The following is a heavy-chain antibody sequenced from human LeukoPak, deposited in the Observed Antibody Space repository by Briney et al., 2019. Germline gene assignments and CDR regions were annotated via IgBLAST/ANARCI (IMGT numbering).Heavy chain of an antibody. J-gene: IGHJ4*02. D-gene: IGHD5-24*01. Sequence: GGSLRLSCAASGFTFSTCWMSWVRQAPRTGLEWVAFISYDGSNKHYAEPVQGRFTISRDNSKNTLYLQMNSLRPEDTAVYYCARARFGYNRGPFDYWGQGILVTVSS. CDR3: ARARFGYNRGPFDY. V-gene: IGHV3-30-3*01. CDR1: GFTFSTCW. CDR2: ISYDGSNK.